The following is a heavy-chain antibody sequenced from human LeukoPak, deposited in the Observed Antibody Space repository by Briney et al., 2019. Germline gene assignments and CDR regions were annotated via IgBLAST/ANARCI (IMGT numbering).Heavy chain of an antibody. D-gene: IGHD3-10*01. CDR3: ARANYYGSGSNDALDF. CDR1: GGSISSSNW. Sequence: SGTLSLTCAVSGGSISSSNWWNWVRQPPGKGLEWIGEIYHSGSTNYNPSLKSRVTISVDKSKNQFSLKLRSVTAAGTAVYHCARANYYGSGSNDALDFWGQGTMVTVSS. J-gene: IGHJ3*01. CDR2: IYHSGST. V-gene: IGHV4-4*02.